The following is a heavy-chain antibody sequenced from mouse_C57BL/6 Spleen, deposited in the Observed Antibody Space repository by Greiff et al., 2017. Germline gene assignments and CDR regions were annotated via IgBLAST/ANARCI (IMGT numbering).Heavy chain of an antibody. CDR2: IYPGDGDT. D-gene: IGHD2-3*01. J-gene: IGHJ4*01. V-gene: IGHV1-80*01. CDR3: ARGGHDCYYAYAMDY. Sequence: RVESGASVTISCNASGYAFRSSWMNWVKQKPGKGLEGIGQIYPGDGDTNYNGKFKGKATLTADKSSSTAYMKLSSLPSEDCAVYFCARGGHDCYYAYAMDYWGQGTSGTVSS. CDR1: GYAFRSSW.